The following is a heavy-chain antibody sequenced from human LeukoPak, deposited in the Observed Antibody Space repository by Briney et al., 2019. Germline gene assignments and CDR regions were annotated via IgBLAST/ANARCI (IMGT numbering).Heavy chain of an antibody. J-gene: IGHJ4*02. CDR3: ARVGGYDYEYYFDY. D-gene: IGHD5-12*01. Sequence: SETLSLTCAVYGGSFSGYYWSWIRQPPGKGLEWIGYIYYSGSTNYNPSLKSRVTISVDTSKNQFSLKLSSVTAADTAVYYCARVGGYDYEYYFDYWGQGTLVTVSS. V-gene: IGHV4-59*01. CDR1: GGSFSGYY. CDR2: IYYSGST.